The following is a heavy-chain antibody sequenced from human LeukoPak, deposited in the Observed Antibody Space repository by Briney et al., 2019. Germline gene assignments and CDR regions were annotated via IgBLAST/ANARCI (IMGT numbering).Heavy chain of an antibody. CDR2: ITGGGGST. Sequence: GGSLRLSCAASEFTFSSYSMSWVRHAPGKGLEWVSSITGGGGSTYFADSVKDRFTISRDNSRNTLYLQLNSLRAEDTAVYYCAKSPYYDASGYNREYYFDCWDQGALVTVSS. CDR3: AKSPYYDASGYNREYYFDC. V-gene: IGHV3-23*01. CDR1: EFTFSSYS. J-gene: IGHJ4*02. D-gene: IGHD3-22*01.